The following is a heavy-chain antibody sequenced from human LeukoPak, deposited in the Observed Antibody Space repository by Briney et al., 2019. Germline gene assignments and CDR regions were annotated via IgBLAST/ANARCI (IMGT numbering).Heavy chain of an antibody. J-gene: IGHJ6*02. CDR2: IIAIFGTA. V-gene: IGHV1-69*01. CDR3: AREGYGGNSNYYYYDGMDV. Sequence: GASVKVSCKASGGTFSSYAIRWVRQAPGQGLEWMGGIIAIFGTANYAQKLQGRVTITADESTSTAYMELSSLRSEDTAVYYCAREGYGGNSNYYYYDGMDVGGQGTTVTVSS. CDR1: GGTFSSYA. D-gene: IGHD4-23*01.